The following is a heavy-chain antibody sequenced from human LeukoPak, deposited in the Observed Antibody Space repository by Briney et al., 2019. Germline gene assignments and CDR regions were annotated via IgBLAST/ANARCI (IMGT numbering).Heavy chain of an antibody. Sequence: SETLSLSCAVYGGSFSGYYGSWIRQPPGKGLEWIGEINHSGSTNYNPSLKSRVTISVDTSKNQFSLKQSSVTAADTAVYYCARGTLALAGSEDYYYTGMDVWGQGTTVTVSS. CDR2: INHSGST. D-gene: IGHD6-19*01. CDR3: ARGTLALAGSEDYYYTGMDV. V-gene: IGHV4-34*01. J-gene: IGHJ6*02. CDR1: GGSFSGYY.